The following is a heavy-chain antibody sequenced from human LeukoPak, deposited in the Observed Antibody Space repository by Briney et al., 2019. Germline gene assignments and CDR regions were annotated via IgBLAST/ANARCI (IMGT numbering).Heavy chain of an antibody. V-gene: IGHV3-11*01. CDR2: ISSSGSTK. J-gene: IGHJ5*02. CDR1: GFTSSDYY. CDR3: ARDSTSVGAFDP. Sequence: GGSLRLSCAASGFTSSDYYMSWIRQAPGKGLEWVSYISSSGSTKYYADSVKGRFTVSRDNAKNSLDLQMNSLRADDTAVYYCARDSTSVGAFDPWGQGALVTVSS.